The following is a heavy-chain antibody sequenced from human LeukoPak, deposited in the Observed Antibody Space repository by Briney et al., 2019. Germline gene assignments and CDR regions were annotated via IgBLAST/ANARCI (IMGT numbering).Heavy chain of an antibody. CDR3: AKPARTDYTDY. V-gene: IGHV3-21*04. CDR1: GFTFNTYN. D-gene: IGHD1-14*01. CDR2: ITSSSTYT. J-gene: IGHJ4*02. Sequence: GGSLRLSYAASGFTFNTYNMNWVRQAPGKGLEWVSSITSSSTYTFYADSVKGRFTISRDNAKNSLYLQMNSLRAGDTAIYFCAKPARTDYTDYWGQGTLVTVSS.